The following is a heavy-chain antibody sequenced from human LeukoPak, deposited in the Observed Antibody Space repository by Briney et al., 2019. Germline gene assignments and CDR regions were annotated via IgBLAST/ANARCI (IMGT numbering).Heavy chain of an antibody. Sequence: GGSLRLSCAGSGFTFSDYYMTWIRQAPGKGLEWISYISSTAFTLYYADSVKGRFTMSRDNAKNSVYLQMSGLRAEDTAVYYCARDRYAYDYWGQGTLVTVSS. CDR2: ISSTAFTL. J-gene: IGHJ4*02. D-gene: IGHD1-1*01. CDR3: ARDRYAYDY. CDR1: GFTFSDYY. V-gene: IGHV3-11*04.